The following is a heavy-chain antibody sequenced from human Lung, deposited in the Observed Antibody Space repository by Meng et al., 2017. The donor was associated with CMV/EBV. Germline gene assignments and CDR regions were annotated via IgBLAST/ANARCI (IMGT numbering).Heavy chain of an antibody. V-gene: IGHV3-11*01. D-gene: IGHD3-22*01. CDR2: ISSSGTTI. CDR3: ARERADYYDTKQTLDY. CDR1: GFTFSDYY. J-gene: IGHJ4*02. Sequence: GGSLRLXFAASGFTFSDYYMSWIRQAPGKGLKWVSYISSSGTTIYYADAVKGRFTISRDNAKNSLYLQMNSLRDEDTAVYYCARERADYYDTKQTLDYWGLGTLVTVSS.